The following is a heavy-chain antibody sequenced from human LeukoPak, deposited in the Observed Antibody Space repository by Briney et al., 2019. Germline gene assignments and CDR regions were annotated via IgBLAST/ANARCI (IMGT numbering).Heavy chain of an antibody. Sequence: NPSETLSLTCAVYGGSFSGYYWSWIRQPPGKGLEWIGEINNSGSTNYNPALSRLVTTSVDTSKKQFSLKISSGAAADAAVYYCAGDAPASSGDLDIWGQGTMVTVSS. CDR2: INNSGST. CDR1: GGSFSGYY. D-gene: IGHD6-25*01. CDR3: AGDAPASSGDLDI. J-gene: IGHJ3*02. V-gene: IGHV4-34*01.